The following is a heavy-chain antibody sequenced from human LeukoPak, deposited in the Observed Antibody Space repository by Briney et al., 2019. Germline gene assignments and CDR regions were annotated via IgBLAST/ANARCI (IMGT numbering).Heavy chain of an antibody. CDR2: INPSGGST. V-gene: IGHV1-46*01. CDR1: GYTFTSYY. J-gene: IGHJ3*02. Sequence: ASVRVSCKASGYTFTSYYMHWVRQAPGQGLEWMGIINPSGGSTSYAQKFHGRVTMTRDTSTSTVYMELSSLRSEDTAVYYCARDRYYYDSSGYANDAFDIWGQGTMVTVSS. D-gene: IGHD3-22*01. CDR3: ARDRYYYDSSGYANDAFDI.